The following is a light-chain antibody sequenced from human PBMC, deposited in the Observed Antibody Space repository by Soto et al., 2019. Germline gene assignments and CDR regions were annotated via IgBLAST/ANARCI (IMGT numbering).Light chain of an antibody. CDR2: DVT. V-gene: IGLV2-14*03. CDR3: SSYSSSSTHVV. CDR1: SRDVGDFNY. Sequence: QSALTQPASVSGSPGRSVTISCTGSSRDVGDFNYVSWYQHLPGRAPKLIIYDVTNRPSGISYRFSASKSGRTASLTISGLQAEDEADYYCSSYSSSSTHVVFGGGTKLTVL. J-gene: IGLJ2*01.